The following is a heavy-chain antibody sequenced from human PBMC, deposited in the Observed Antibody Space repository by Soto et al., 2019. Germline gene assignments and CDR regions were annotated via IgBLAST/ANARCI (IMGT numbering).Heavy chain of an antibody. CDR3: AREQNTYDILPGYSWFDP. CDR2: IYSGGST. CDR1: GFTVSSNY. D-gene: IGHD3-9*01. Sequence: EVQLVESGGGLVQPGGSLRLSCAASGFTVSSNYMSWVRQAPGKGLEWVSVIYSGGSTYYADSVKGRFTISRHNSKNTLYLQMNSLRAEDTAVYYCAREQNTYDILPGYSWFDPWGQGTLVTVSS. V-gene: IGHV3-53*04. J-gene: IGHJ5*02.